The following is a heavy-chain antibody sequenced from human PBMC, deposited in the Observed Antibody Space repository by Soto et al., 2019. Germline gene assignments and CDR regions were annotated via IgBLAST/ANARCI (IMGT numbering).Heavy chain of an antibody. D-gene: IGHD1-26*01. V-gene: IGHV3-33*01. CDR3: VSDGVGSTAYFGYFDY. CDR1: AVTFTGYG. Sequence: QVELVESGGGVVQPGRSLRLSCAASAVTFTGYGMHWVRQAPGKGLEWVAVIRFDGSNIYYADSVKGRFTISRDNARNMLSLQMNSLRAEETAVYYCVSDGVGSTAYFGYFDYWGLGTLVTVSS. CDR2: IRFDGSNI. J-gene: IGHJ4*02.